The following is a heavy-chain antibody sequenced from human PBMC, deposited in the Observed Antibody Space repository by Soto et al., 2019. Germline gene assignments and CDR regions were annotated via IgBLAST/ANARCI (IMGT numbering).Heavy chain of an antibody. CDR1: GGSISSYY. J-gene: IGHJ4*02. V-gene: IGHV4-59*01. D-gene: IGHD6-13*01. Sequence: PSETLSLTCTVSGGSISSYYWSWIRQPPGKGLEWIGYIYYSGSTNYNPSLKRRVTISVDTSKNQFSLKLSSVTAAVTAVYYCARTEYSSSWYFPFDYWGQGTLVTVSS. CDR2: IYYSGST. CDR3: ARTEYSSSWYFPFDY.